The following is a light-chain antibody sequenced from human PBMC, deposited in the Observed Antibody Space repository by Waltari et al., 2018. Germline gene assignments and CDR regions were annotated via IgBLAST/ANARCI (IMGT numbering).Light chain of an antibody. CDR3: QQRGNGLT. J-gene: IGKJ4*01. Sequence: DIQMTQSPSSPSASVGDRVTITCRASQSVNNYLHWYQQKAGKAPKLLIYGASSLHSGVPSRFSGGGSGTDFTLTISGLQAEDFATYYCQQRGNGLTFGGGTKVEIK. CDR2: GAS. V-gene: IGKV1-39*01. CDR1: QSVNNY.